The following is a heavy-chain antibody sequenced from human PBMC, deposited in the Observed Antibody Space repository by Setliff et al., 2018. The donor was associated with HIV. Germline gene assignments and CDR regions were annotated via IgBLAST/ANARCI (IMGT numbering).Heavy chain of an antibody. CDR2: ILPMSGTT. Sequence: ASVKVSCKASGYTFTSCFLHWVRQAPGQGLEWMGGILPMSGTTKYAEKFQGRLTITSDKSTRTSYMELSSLRSEDTAVYYCARDRSYYPNYFDYWGQGTTVTVSS. J-gene: IGHJ4*03. V-gene: IGHV1-69*06. CDR1: GYTFTSCF. CDR3: ARDRSYYPNYFDY. D-gene: IGHD1-26*01.